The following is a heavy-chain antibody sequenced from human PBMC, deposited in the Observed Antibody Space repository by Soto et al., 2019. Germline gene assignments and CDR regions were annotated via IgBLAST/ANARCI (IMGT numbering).Heavy chain of an antibody. J-gene: IGHJ4*02. Sequence: QVQLQESGPGLVKPSETLSLTCSVSGGSIRNSYWNWIRQPAGKGLEWIGRIYTSGNSDYNPSLKSRVTMSADTSKNQLSLRLSSVTAADSAVYYCARLWFGKPPGYLDYWGQGIRVTISS. CDR2: IYTSGNS. V-gene: IGHV4-4*07. CDR1: GGSIRNSY. D-gene: IGHD3-10*01. CDR3: ARLWFGKPPGYLDY.